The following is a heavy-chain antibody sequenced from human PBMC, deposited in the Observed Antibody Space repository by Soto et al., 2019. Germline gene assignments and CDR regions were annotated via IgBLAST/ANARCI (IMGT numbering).Heavy chain of an antibody. CDR3: ARAGCSSTSCYVGWFDP. D-gene: IGHD2-2*01. J-gene: IGHJ5*02. CDR2: IIPILGIA. CDR1: GGTFSSYT. V-gene: IGHV1-69*02. Sequence: ASVKVSCKASGGTFSSYTISWVRQAPGQGLEWMGRIIPILGIANYAQKFQGRVTITADKSTSTAYMELSSLRSEDTAVYYCARAGCSSTSCYVGWFDPWGQGTLVTVSS.